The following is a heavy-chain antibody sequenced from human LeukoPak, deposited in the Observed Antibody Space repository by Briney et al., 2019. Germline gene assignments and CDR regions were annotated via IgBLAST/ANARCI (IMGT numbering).Heavy chain of an antibody. Sequence: GGSLRLSCAASGFTFSSYSMNWVRQAPGKGLEWVSSISSSSSYIYYADSVKGRFTISRDNSKNTLYLQMNSLRAEDTAVYYCAKVGTQTSNWFDPWGQGTLVTVSS. D-gene: IGHD1-1*01. CDR2: ISSSSSYI. V-gene: IGHV3-21*01. CDR1: GFTFSSYS. CDR3: AKVGTQTSNWFDP. J-gene: IGHJ5*02.